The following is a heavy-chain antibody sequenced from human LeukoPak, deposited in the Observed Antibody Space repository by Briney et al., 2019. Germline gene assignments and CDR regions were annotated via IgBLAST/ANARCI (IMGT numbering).Heavy chain of an antibody. V-gene: IGHV3-66*01. Sequence: GGSLRLSCTASGFTMSGIQMNWVRQAPGKGLGWVSGLYAGGSTYYAGSVTGRFTISRDDSKNTLYLQMTGLRVDDTAIYYCVRGNGNVGGRLDPWGQGAWVIVSS. J-gene: IGHJ5*02. CDR3: VRGNGNVGGRLDP. CDR1: GFTMSGIQ. CDR2: LYAGGST. D-gene: IGHD1-1*01.